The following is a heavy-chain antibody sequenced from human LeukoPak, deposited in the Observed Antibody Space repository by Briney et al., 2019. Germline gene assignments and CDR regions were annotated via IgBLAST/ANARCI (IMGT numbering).Heavy chain of an antibody. J-gene: IGHJ4*02. V-gene: IGHV3-48*04. CDR3: ARSVWFGELSPYYFDY. CDR1: GFTFSSYS. D-gene: IGHD3-10*01. Sequence: GGSLRLSCAASGFTFSSYSMNWVRQAPGKGLEWVSYISSSGTIYYADSVKGRFTISRDNAKNSLYLQMNSLRAEDTAVYYCARSVWFGELSPYYFDYWGQGTLVTVSS. CDR2: ISSSGTI.